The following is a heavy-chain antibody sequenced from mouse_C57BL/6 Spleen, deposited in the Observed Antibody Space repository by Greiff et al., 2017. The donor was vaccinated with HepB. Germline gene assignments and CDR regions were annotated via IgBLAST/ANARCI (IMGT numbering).Heavy chain of an antibody. V-gene: IGHV3-1*01. CDR3: ARANWDGTYFDY. CDR1: GYSITSGYD. J-gene: IGHJ2*01. Sequence: DVKLQESGPGMVKPSQSLSLTCTVTGYSITSGYDWHWIRHFPGNKLEWMGYISYSGSTNYNPSLKSRISITHDTSKNHFFLKLNSVTTEDTATYYCARANWDGTYFDYWGQGPTLTVSS. CDR2: ISYSGST. D-gene: IGHD4-1*01.